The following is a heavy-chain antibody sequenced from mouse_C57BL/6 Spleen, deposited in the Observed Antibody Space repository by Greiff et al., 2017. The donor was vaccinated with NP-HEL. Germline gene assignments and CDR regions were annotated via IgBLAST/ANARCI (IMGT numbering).Heavy chain of an antibody. D-gene: IGHD2-5*01. V-gene: IGHV1-80*01. Sequence: QVQLQQSGAELVKPGASVKISCKASGYAFSSYWMNWVKQRPGKGLEWIGQIYPGDGDTNYNGKFKGKATLTADKSSSTAYMQLSSLTSEDSAVYFCARGPRFYSNFWYFDVWGTGTTVTVSS. CDR1: GYAFSSYW. CDR3: ARGPRFYSNFWYFDV. CDR2: IYPGDGDT. J-gene: IGHJ1*03.